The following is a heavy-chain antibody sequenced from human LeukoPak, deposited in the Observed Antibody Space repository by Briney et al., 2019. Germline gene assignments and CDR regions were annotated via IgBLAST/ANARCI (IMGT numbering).Heavy chain of an antibody. CDR1: GGSISSYY. CDR3: ARDRAYSSGC. D-gene: IGHD6-19*01. V-gene: IGHV4-59*12. J-gene: IGHJ4*02. CDR2: IYYSGST. Sequence: SETLSLTCTVSGGSISSYYWSWIRQHPGEGLEWIGYIYYSGSTSYNPSLKSRVTISVDTSKNHFSLKLTSVTAADTAVYYCARDRAYSSGCWGQGTLVTVSS.